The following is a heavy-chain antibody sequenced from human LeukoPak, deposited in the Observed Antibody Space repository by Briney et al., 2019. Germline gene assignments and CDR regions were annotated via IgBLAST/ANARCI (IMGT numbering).Heavy chain of an antibody. CDR2: TREDGSEK. D-gene: IGHD3-10*01. Sequence: GGSLRLSCAASGFTFSNAWMSWVRQAPGKGLEWVANTREDGSEKYYVDSVKGRFTISRDNAKNPLYLQMNSLRAEDTAVYYCARELAGHYYGSGSSFDYWGQGTLVTVSS. J-gene: IGHJ4*02. CDR1: GFTFSNAW. CDR3: ARELAGHYYGSGSSFDY. V-gene: IGHV3-7*01.